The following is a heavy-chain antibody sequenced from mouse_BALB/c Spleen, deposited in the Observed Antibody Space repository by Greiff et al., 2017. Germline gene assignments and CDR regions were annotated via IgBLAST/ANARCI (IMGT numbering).Heavy chain of an antibody. J-gene: IGHJ3*01. Sequence: VQLQQPGAELVKPGASVKLSCKASGYTFTSYWMHWVKQRPGQGLEWIGEINPSNGRTNYNEKFKSKATLTVDKSSSTAYMQLSSLTSEDSAVYYCARDYDYDGAWFAYWGQGTLVTVSA. CDR3: ARDYDYDGAWFAY. V-gene: IGHV1S81*02. CDR1: GYTFTSYW. D-gene: IGHD2-4*01. CDR2: INPSNGRT.